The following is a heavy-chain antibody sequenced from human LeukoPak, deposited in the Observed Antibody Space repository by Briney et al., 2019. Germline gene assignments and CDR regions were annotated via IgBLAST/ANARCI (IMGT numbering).Heavy chain of an antibody. J-gene: IGHJ4*02. D-gene: IGHD7-27*01. CDR3: ARGGWGSYFDY. CDR2: ITSTSSI. Sequence: PGGSLRLSCAASGFTFSTYSMNWVRQAPGKGLEWVSYITSTSSIYYADSVKGRFTISRDNAKNSLYLQMNSLRAEDTAVYYCARGGWGSYFDYWGQGTLVTVSS. V-gene: IGHV3-48*01. CDR1: GFTFSTYS.